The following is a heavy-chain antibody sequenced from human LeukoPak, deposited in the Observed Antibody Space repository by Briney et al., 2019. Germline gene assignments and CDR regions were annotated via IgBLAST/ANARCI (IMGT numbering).Heavy chain of an antibody. CDR2: ISGSGGRT. CDR3: AKDDSGSYYPYYYYMDV. D-gene: IGHD1-26*01. J-gene: IGHJ6*03. Sequence: PGGSLRLSCAVSGFTFSNYGMSWVRQAPGKGLEWVSTISGSGGRTYYADSVKGRFTISRDNSKNTLYLQMNSLRAEDTAVYYCAKDDSGSYYPYYYYMDVWGKGTTVTISS. V-gene: IGHV3-23*01. CDR1: GFTFSNYG.